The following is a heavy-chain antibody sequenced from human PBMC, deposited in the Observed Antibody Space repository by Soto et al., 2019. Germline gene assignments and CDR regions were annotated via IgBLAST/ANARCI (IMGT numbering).Heavy chain of an antibody. CDR2: ISYDGTNK. CDR3: AKERYSSRSPDFDY. J-gene: IGHJ4*02. V-gene: IGHV3-30*18. D-gene: IGHD6-13*01. CDR1: GFTFSTYG. Sequence: QVQLVESGGGVVQPGRSLRLSCAASGFTFSTYGMHWVRQAPGKGLEWVAVISYDGTNKYYADSVEGRFTISRDNSKNTLYLQMNSLRAEDTAVYYCAKERYSSRSPDFDYWGQGTLVTVSS.